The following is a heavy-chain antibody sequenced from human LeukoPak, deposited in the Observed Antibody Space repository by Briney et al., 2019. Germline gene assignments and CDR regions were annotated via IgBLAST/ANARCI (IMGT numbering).Heavy chain of an antibody. D-gene: IGHD2-2*01. Sequence: GGSLRLSCAASGFTFSSYAMSWVRQAPGKGLEWVSAISGSGGSTYYADSVKGRFTISRDNSKNTLYLQMNSLRAEDMAVYYCAKEDRYCSSTSCYLAYDYWGQGTLVTVSS. CDR3: AKEDRYCSSTSCYLAYDY. V-gene: IGHV3-23*01. J-gene: IGHJ4*02. CDR1: GFTFSSYA. CDR2: ISGSGGST.